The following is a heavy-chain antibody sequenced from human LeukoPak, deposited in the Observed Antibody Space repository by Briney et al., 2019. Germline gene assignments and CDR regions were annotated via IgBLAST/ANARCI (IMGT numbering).Heavy chain of an antibody. J-gene: IGHJ4*02. CDR3: AKATYDSSGYYGNY. CDR2: ISGSGGST. CDR1: GFTFSSYA. D-gene: IGHD3-22*01. V-gene: IGHV3-23*01. Sequence: GGSLRLSCAASGFTFSSYAMSWVRQAPGKGLEWVSAISGSGGSTYYADSVKGRFTISRDNSENTLYLQMNSLRAEDTAVYYCAKATYDSSGYYGNYWGQGTLVTVSS.